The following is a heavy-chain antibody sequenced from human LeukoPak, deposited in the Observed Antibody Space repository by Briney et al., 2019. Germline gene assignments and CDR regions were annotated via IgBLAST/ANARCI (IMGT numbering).Heavy chain of an antibody. D-gene: IGHD5-18*01. CDR3: AKASGYSYGYYFDY. Sequence: PGGSLRLSCAASGFTFSSYAMSWVRQAPGKELEWVSAISGSGGSTYYADSVKGRFTISRDNSKNTLYLQMNSLRAEDTAVYYCAKASGYSYGYYFDYWGQGTLVTVSS. J-gene: IGHJ4*02. V-gene: IGHV3-23*01. CDR2: ISGSGGST. CDR1: GFTFSSYA.